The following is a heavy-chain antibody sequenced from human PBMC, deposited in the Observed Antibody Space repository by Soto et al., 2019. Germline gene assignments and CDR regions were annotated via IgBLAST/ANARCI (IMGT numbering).Heavy chain of an antibody. CDR2: IYYSGST. D-gene: IGHD6-6*01. CDR1: GGSVSSGSYY. J-gene: IGHJ5*02. Sequence: QVQLQESGPGLVKPSETLSLTCTVSGGSVSSGSYYWSWIRQPPGKGLEWIGYIYYSGSTNYNPSPKSRVTISVDTSKNQFSLKLSSVTAADTAVYYCARDTGSSNWFDPWGQGTLVTVSS. V-gene: IGHV4-61*01. CDR3: ARDTGSSNWFDP.